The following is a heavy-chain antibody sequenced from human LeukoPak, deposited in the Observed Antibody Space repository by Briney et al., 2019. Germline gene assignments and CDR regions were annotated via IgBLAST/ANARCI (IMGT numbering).Heavy chain of an antibody. CDR1: GGSFSGYY. CDR3: ARGPLRSGYYRPNWFDP. V-gene: IGHV4-34*01. J-gene: IGHJ5*02. D-gene: IGHD3-3*01. Sequence: SETLFLTCAVYGGSFSGYYWSWIRQPPGKGLEWIGEINHSGGTNYNPSLKSRVTISVDTSKNQFSLKLRSVTSADTAVYYCARGPLRSGYYRPNWFDPWGQGTLVTVSS. CDR2: INHSGGT.